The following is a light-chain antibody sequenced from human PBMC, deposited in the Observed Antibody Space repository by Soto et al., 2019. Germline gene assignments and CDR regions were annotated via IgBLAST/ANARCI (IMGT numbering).Light chain of an antibody. Sequence: ETVMTQSPDTLSVSPGESATLSCRASQDVSTNLAWFQQKPGQTPRLVLYGASKRATGITARFSGSGSGRHFTITISSLQSEDFGVYYCQHYNNWTPYSFGQGTKVEIK. CDR2: GAS. J-gene: IGKJ2*03. V-gene: IGKV3-15*01. CDR3: QHYNNWTPYS. CDR1: QDVSTN.